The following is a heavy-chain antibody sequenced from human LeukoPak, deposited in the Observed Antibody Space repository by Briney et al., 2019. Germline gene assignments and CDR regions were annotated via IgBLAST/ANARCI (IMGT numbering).Heavy chain of an antibody. CDR2: IRYDGNSN. CDR3: AKEEVISGNHGVYFDY. J-gene: IGHJ4*02. Sequence: GGSLRLSCAASGFTFNNFGMHWVRQAPGKGLEWVAFIRYDGNSNYYADSVKGRFTISRDNSRSTLYLQMNSLRAEDTAVYYCAKEEVISGNHGVYFDYWGQGTLVTVSS. V-gene: IGHV3-30*02. D-gene: IGHD3-22*01. CDR1: GFTFNNFG.